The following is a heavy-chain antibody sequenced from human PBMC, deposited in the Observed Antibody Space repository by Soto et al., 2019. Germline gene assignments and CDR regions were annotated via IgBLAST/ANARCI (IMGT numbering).Heavy chain of an antibody. V-gene: IGHV4-34*01. Sequence: SETLSLTCAVYGGSFSGYYWSWIRQPPGKGLEWIGEINHSGSTNYNPSLKSRVTISVDTSKNQFSLKLSSVTAADTAVYYCARESYMIAAAASPRFDYWGQGTLVIVSS. CDR1: GGSFSGYY. D-gene: IGHD6-13*01. CDR2: INHSGST. CDR3: ARESYMIAAAASPRFDY. J-gene: IGHJ4*02.